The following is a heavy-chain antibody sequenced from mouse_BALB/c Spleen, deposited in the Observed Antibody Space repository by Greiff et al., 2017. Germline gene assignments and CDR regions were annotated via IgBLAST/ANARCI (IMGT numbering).Heavy chain of an antibody. CDR3: AREGNYGNYAY. CDR2: INPGSGGT. CDR1: GYAFTNYL. D-gene: IGHD2-1*01. V-gene: IGHV1-54*01. J-gene: IGHJ3*01. Sequence: QVQLQQSGAELVRPGTSVKVSCKASGYAFTNYLIEWVKQRPGQGLEWIGVINPGSGGTNYNEKFKGKATLTADKSSSTAYMQLSSLTSDDSAVYFCAREGNYGNYAYWGQGTLVTVSA.